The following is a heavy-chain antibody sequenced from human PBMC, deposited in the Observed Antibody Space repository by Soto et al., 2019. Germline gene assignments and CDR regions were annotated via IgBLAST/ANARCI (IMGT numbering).Heavy chain of an antibody. Sequence: HLQLQGSGPGLVKPSETLSLTCTVSGGSISSSSYYWGWIRQPPGKGLEWIGSFYYSGSTYYNPSLKSRVIISVETSKNQFSLKVSSVTAADTAVYYCARHSSSGYHYAMDVWGQGTKVTV. CDR3: ARHSSSGYHYAMDV. V-gene: IGHV4-39*01. D-gene: IGHD6-6*01. J-gene: IGHJ6*01. CDR2: FYYSGST. CDR1: GGSISSSSYY.